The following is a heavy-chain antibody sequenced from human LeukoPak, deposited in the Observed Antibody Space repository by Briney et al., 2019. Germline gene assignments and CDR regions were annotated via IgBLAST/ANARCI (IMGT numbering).Heavy chain of an antibody. CDR1: GASISSYY. V-gene: IGHV4-4*07. Sequence: SETLSLTCSVAGASISSYYWSWLRQPAGKGLEWIGRVYTTGATNYNPSLKSRVTMSQGKAQNQFSLKLTSVTAADTAVYYCVREGGGCDGNCYSLGYNSMDVWGKGKTVTVSS. J-gene: IGHJ6*03. D-gene: IGHD2-15*01. CDR2: VYTTGAT. CDR3: VREGGGCDGNCYSLGYNSMDV.